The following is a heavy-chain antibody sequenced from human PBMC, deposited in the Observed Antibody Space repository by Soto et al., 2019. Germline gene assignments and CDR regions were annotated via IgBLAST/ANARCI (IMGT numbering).Heavy chain of an antibody. CDR1: GFTFNTYS. Sequence: EVPLVDSGGGLVQPGESLRLSCVASGFTFNTYSINWVRQAPGKGLEWVAYISTTGGATYYTDSVKGRFTLSRDNAKNSVSLHMNSLRDEDTALYYCARDRDWAFDFWGQGTLVTVSS. CDR3: ARDRDWAFDF. CDR2: ISTTGGAT. J-gene: IGHJ4*02. V-gene: IGHV3-48*02. D-gene: IGHD3-9*01.